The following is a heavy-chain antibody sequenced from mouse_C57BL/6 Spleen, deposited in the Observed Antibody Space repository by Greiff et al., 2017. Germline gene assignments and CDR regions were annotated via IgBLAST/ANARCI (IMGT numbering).Heavy chain of an antibody. CDR1: GYTFTSYW. CDR2: IYPGSGST. Sequence: QVQLQQPGAELVKPGASVQMSCKASGYTFTSYWITWVKQRPGQGLEWIGDIYPGSGSTNYNEKFKSKATLTVDTSSSTAYMPLSSLTSEDSAVYYCARGRAYYGNDYWGQGTTRTVSS. V-gene: IGHV1-55*01. D-gene: IGHD2-10*01. J-gene: IGHJ2*01. CDR3: ARGRAYYGNDY.